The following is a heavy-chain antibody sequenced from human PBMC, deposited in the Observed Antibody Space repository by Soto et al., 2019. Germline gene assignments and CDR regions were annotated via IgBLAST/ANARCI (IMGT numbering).Heavy chain of an antibody. J-gene: IGHJ5*02. CDR3: ARGLSSSWYNWFDP. V-gene: IGHV6-1*01. Sequence: SQTLSLTCAISGDSVSSNSAAWNWIRQSPSRGLEWLGRTYYRAKWDNDYAVSVKSRITINPDTSKNQFSLQLNSVTPEDTAVYYCARGLSSSWYNWFDPWGQGTLVTVSS. D-gene: IGHD6-13*01. CDR1: GDSVSSNSAA. CDR2: TYYRAKWDN.